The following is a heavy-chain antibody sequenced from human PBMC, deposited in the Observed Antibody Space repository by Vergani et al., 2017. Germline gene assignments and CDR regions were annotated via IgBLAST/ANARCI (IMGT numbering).Heavy chain of an antibody. V-gene: IGHV3-21*01. CDR1: GFTFSSYS. CDR2: ISSSSSYI. Sequence: EVQLVESGGGLVKRGGSLRLSCAASGFTFSSYSMNWVRQAPGKGLEWVSSISSSSSYIHYSDSLKGRFTISRDNAKSSLYLQMNSLRAEDTGVYYCARQRPGSGWSPGDFDDWGQGILVTVSS. CDR3: ARQRPGSGWSPGDFDD. D-gene: IGHD6-19*01. J-gene: IGHJ4*02.